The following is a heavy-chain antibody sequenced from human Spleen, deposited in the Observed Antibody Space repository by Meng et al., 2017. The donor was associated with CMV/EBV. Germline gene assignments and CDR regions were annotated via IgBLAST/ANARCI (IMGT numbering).Heavy chain of an antibody. CDR2: IYYSGST. CDR1: GGSISSGDYY. Sequence: QVQLQESGPGLVKPSQTLSLTCTVSGGSISSGDYYWSWIRQPPGKGLEWIGYIYYSGSTYYNPSLKSRVTISVDTSKNQFSLKLGSVTAADTAVYYCAREKGTMVRGVYFDYWGQGTLVTVSS. D-gene: IGHD3-10*01. V-gene: IGHV4-30-4*08. CDR3: AREKGTMVRGVYFDY. J-gene: IGHJ4*02.